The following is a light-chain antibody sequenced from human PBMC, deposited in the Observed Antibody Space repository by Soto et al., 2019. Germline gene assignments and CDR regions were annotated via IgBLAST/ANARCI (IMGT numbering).Light chain of an antibody. CDR2: DVS. Sequence: QPALTQPASVSRPAGQPITISCPATSLHVGAYSYVSWYQQHPGKAPKLMIYDVSNRPSGVSNRFSGSKSGNTASLTISGLQAEDEADYYCSSYRSSSTLYVFGTGTKVTVL. J-gene: IGLJ1*01. V-gene: IGLV2-14*01. CDR3: SSYRSSSTLYV. CDR1: SLHVGAYSY.